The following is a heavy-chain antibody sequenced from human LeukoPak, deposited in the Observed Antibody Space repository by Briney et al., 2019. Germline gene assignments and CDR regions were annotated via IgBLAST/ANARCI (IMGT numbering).Heavy chain of an antibody. V-gene: IGHV3-48*03. J-gene: IGHJ3*02. Sequence: GGSLRLSCAASGFTLSSYEMNWVRQAPGKGLEWVSYISSSGSTIYYADSVKGRFTISRDNAKNSLYLQMNSLRAEDTAVYYCARDQGIAAAGINDAFDIWGQGAMVTVSS. CDR2: ISSSGSTI. CDR1: GFTLSSYE. CDR3: ARDQGIAAAGINDAFDI. D-gene: IGHD6-13*01.